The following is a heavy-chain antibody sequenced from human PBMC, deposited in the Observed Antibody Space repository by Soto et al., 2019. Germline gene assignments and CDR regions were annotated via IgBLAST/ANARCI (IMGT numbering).Heavy chain of an antibody. CDR1: GGSISSYY. D-gene: IGHD3-10*01. V-gene: IGHV4-39*01. CDR3: ASLTVLLHWFDP. J-gene: IGHJ5*02. Sequence: SETLSLTCTVSGGSISSYYWGWIRQPPGKGLEWIGSIYYSGNTYYNPSLKSRVTISVDTSKNQFSLKLSSVTAADTAVYYCASLTVLLHWFDPWGQGTLVTVSS. CDR2: IYYSGNT.